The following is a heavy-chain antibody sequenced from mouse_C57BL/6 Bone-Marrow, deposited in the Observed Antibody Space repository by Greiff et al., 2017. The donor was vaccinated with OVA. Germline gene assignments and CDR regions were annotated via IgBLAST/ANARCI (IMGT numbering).Heavy chain of an antibody. D-gene: IGHD1-1*01. V-gene: IGHV1-78*01. CDR3: ARHSYGPQYIDY. Sequence: VQLQQSDAELVKPGASVKISCKASGYTFTDHTIHWMKQRPEQGLEWIGYIYPRDGSTKYNEKFKGKATLTADTSSSTAYMQLHSLTSEDSAVYCCARHSYGPQYIDYWGQGTTLTVSS. CDR1: GYTFTDHT. J-gene: IGHJ2*01. CDR2: IYPRDGST.